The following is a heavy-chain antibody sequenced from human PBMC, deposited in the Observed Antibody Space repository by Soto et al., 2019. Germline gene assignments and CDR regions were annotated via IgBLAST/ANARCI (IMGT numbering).Heavy chain of an antibody. J-gene: IGHJ6*03. CDR2: ITGSSAYI. V-gene: IGHV3-21*01. CDR3: ARGRSQAYYYYMDV. Sequence: EVQLVESGGGLVKPGGSLRLSCAGSGFTFSSFTMNWVRQAPGKGLEWVSSITGSSAYIQFGDSVKGRFTISRDNAKNSLFLQMNSLRAEDTAVYYCARGRSQAYYYYMDVWGKGTTVTVS. CDR1: GFTFSSFT.